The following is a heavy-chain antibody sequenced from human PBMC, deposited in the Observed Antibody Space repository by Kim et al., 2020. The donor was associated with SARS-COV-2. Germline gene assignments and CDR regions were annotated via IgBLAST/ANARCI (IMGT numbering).Heavy chain of an antibody. J-gene: IGHJ4*02. Sequence: AQKFQGRVTITAERSTSTAYMELSSLRSEDTAVYYCARSLGEFSSLGRFENWGQGTLITVSS. D-gene: IGHD3-16*02. V-gene: IGHV1-69*01. CDR3: ARSLGEFSSLGRFEN.